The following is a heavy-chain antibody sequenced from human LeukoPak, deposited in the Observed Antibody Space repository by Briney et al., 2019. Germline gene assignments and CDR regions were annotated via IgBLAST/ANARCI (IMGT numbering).Heavy chain of an antibody. CDR2: ISSSSSYI. Sequence: PGGSLRLSCAASGFTFSSYSMNWVRQAPGKGLEWVSSISSSSSYIYYADSVKGRFTISRDNAKNSLYLQMNSLRAEHTAVYYCARDSSGWYPVVYWGQGTLVTVSS. CDR3: ARDSSGWYPVVY. V-gene: IGHV3-21*01. CDR1: GFTFSSYS. D-gene: IGHD6-19*01. J-gene: IGHJ4*02.